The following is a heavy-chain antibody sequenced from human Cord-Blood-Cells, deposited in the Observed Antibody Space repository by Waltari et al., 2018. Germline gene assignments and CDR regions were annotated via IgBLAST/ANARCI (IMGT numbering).Heavy chain of an antibody. CDR3: ARGIAAAGNLNWFDP. CDR2: IYTSGST. J-gene: IGHJ5*02. CDR1: GGSLSSGSYY. V-gene: IGHV4-61*09. D-gene: IGHD6-13*01. Sequence: QVQLQESGPGLVKPSQTLSLTCTVSGGSLSSGSYYWSWLRQPAGKGLEWIGYIYTSGSTNYNPSLKSRVTISVDTSKNQFSLKLSSVTAADTAVYYCARGIAAAGNLNWFDPWGQGTLVTVSS.